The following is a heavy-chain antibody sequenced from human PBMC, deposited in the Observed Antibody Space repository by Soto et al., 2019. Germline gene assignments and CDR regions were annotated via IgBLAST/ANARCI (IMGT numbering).Heavy chain of an antibody. D-gene: IGHD4-4*01. Sequence: QVHLQESGPGLVKPSQTLSLTCTVSGGSISSGGFYWTWIRQRPGKGLEWIGYIHYSGSTDYNPSLKSRVSILGDTSKNQFSLKLTSVTAADTAVYYCASEHDYSKYVAQIDYWGQGTLVTVSS. V-gene: IGHV4-31*03. CDR3: ASEHDYSKYVAQIDY. CDR2: IHYSGST. CDR1: GGSISSGGFY. J-gene: IGHJ4*02.